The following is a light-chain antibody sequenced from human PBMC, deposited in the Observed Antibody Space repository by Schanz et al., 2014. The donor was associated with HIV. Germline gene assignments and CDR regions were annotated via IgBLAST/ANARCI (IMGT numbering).Light chain of an antibody. Sequence: EIVMTQSPVTLSVSPGERATLSCRASQSVSSNLAWYQQKPGQAPRLLIYGASTRATGVPARFSGSGSGTEFSLTISSLQSEDFAVYYCQQYGSFFSFGGGTKVEI. V-gene: IGKV3-15*01. J-gene: IGKJ4*01. CDR3: QQYGSFFS. CDR2: GAS. CDR1: QSVSSN.